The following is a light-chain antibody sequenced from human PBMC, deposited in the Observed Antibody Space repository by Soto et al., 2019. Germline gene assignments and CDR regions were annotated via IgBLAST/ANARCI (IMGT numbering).Light chain of an antibody. V-gene: IGLV2-8*01. Sequence: QSVLTQPPSASGSPGQSVTISCTGTSSDVGGYNYVSWYQQHPGNAPKLMIYEVSKRPSGVPDRFSGSKSGNTASLTVSGLQAEDEADYYCSSYVGSNNVFGTETKVTVL. CDR1: SSDVGGYNY. CDR3: SSYVGSNNV. J-gene: IGLJ1*01. CDR2: EVS.